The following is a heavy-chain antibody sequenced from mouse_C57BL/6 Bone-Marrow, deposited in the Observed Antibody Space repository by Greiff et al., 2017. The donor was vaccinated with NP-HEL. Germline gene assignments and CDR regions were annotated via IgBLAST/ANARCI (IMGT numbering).Heavy chain of an antibody. CDR3: ARDLLYYYGSSPFDY. J-gene: IGHJ2*01. CDR2: ISDGGSYT. D-gene: IGHD1-1*01. V-gene: IGHV5-4*01. Sequence: EVKLMESGGGLVKPGGSLKLSCAASGFTFSSYAMSLVRQTPEKRLEWVATISDGGSYTYYPDNVKGRFTISRDNAKNNLYLQMSHLKSEDTAMYYCARDLLYYYGSSPFDYWGQGTTLTVSS. CDR1: GFTFSSYA.